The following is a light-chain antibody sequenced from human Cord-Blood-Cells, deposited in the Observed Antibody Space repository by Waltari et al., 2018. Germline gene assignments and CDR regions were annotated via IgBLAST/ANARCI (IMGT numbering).Light chain of an antibody. CDR1: QSVSSD. Sequence: EIVLTQSPATLSLSPGERATLPRRASQSVSSDLAWYQRKPGQAPRLLIYDASNRATGIPARFSGSGSGTDFTLTISSLEPEDFAVYYCQQRSNWPPYTFGQGTKLEIK. J-gene: IGKJ2*01. CDR2: DAS. CDR3: QQRSNWPPYT. V-gene: IGKV3-11*01.